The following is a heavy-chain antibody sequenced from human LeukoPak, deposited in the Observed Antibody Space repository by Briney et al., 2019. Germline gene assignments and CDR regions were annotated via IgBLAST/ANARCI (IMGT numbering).Heavy chain of an antibody. CDR1: GGSISSSSYY. CDR3: ARAVTPSWLDP. Sequence: SETLSLTCTVSGGSISSSSYYWGWIRQPPGKGLEWIGSIYYSGSTYYNPSLKSRVTISVDTSKNQFSLKLSSVTAADTAVYYCARAVTPSWLDPCCQGTLVTVSS. CDR2: IYYSGST. V-gene: IGHV4-39*07. J-gene: IGHJ5*02. D-gene: IGHD2-21*02.